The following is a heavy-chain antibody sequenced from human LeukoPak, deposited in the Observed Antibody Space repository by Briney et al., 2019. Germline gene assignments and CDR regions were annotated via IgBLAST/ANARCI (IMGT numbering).Heavy chain of an antibody. J-gene: IGHJ4*02. D-gene: IGHD3-22*01. CDR1: GFTFSSYW. V-gene: IGHV3-7*01. Sequence: GGSLRLSCAASGFTFSSYWMSWVRQAPGKGLEWVANIKQDGSEKYYVDSVKGRFTISRDNAKNSLYLQMNSLRAEDTAVYYCARALGRDYYDSALDYWGQGTLVTVSS. CDR2: IKQDGSEK. CDR3: ARALGRDYYDSALDY.